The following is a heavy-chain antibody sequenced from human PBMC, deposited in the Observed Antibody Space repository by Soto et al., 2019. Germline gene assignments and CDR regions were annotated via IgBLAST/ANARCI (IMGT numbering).Heavy chain of an antibody. CDR1: GFTFSSYG. CDR2: ISYDGSNK. J-gene: IGHJ4*02. CDR3: AKDLLVVGATPAYY. V-gene: IGHV3-30*18. Sequence: QVQLVEAGGGVVQPGMSLRLSCAASGFTFSSYGMHWVRQAPGKGLEWVAVISYDGSNKYYADSVKGRFTISRDNSKNTLYLQMNSLRAEDTAVYYCAKDLLVVGATPAYYWGQGTLVTVSS. D-gene: IGHD1-26*01.